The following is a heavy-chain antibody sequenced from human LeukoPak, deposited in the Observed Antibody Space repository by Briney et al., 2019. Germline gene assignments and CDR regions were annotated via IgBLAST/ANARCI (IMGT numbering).Heavy chain of an antibody. CDR2: ITASNGGT. V-gene: IGHV3-23*01. J-gene: IGHJ6*02. CDR3: AKDYPDYPGSGTSLYGMDV. CDR1: GFTFRFYV. Sequence: GSXRLSCXASGFTFRFYVMTWVRQAPGRGLEWVSTITASNGGTYYGDSVKGRFTISRDNSKNTLYLQMNRLRVEDTAVYFCAKDYPDYPGSGTSLYGMDVWGQGTTVTVSS. D-gene: IGHD3-10*01.